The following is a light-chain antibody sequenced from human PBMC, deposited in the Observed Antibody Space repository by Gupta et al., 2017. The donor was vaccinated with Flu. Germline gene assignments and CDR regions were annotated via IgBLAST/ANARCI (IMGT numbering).Light chain of an antibody. CDR3: HQYGVSPQA. CDR2: GAS. V-gene: IGKV3-20*01. J-gene: IGKJ1*01. CDR1: QSVSDSS. Sequence: EIVLTQSPDTLSLSPGERVTLSCRASQSVSDSSLAWYQQKLGQAPRLLISGASNRATGIPDRFSGSGSGTDFTLTISRLEPEDFAVFYCHQYGVSPQAFGQGTKVEVK.